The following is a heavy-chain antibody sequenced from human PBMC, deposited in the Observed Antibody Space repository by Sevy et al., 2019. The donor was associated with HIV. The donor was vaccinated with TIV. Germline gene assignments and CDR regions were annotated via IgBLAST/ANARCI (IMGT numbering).Heavy chain of an antibody. V-gene: IGHV3-7*03. CDR1: GLTFSSYW. CDR3: ARVEMATNWYFDL. Sequence: GGSLRLSCAASGLTFSSYWMSWVRQAPGKGLEWVANIKQDGSEKYYVDSVKGRFTISRDNAKNSLYLQMNSLRAEDTAVYYCARVEMATNWYFDLWGRGTLVTVSS. CDR2: IKQDGSEK. J-gene: IGHJ2*01.